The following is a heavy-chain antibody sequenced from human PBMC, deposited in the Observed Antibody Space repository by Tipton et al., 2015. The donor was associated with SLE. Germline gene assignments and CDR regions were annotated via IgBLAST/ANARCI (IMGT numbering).Heavy chain of an antibody. J-gene: IGHJ4*02. D-gene: IGHD3-16*01. CDR2: ISSSGNTI. CDR3: AGDPGESFDY. CDR1: GFSFSDYY. V-gene: IGHV3-11*04. Sequence: SLRLSCAASGFSFSDYYMSWIRQAPGKGLEWVSYISSSGNTIYYAESVKGRFTISRDNAKNSLYLQMNSLRAEDTAVYYCAGDPGESFDYWGQGTLVTVSS.